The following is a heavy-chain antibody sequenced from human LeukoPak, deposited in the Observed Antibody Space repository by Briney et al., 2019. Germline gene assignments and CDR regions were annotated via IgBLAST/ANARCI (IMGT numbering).Heavy chain of an antibody. CDR1: GGTFSSYA. J-gene: IGHJ4*02. V-gene: IGHV1-69*06. CDR3: AVVTAIRGTGDY. D-gene: IGHD2-21*02. Sequence: ASVKVSCKASGGTFSSYAISWVRQARGQGLEWMGGIIPIFGTANYAQKFQGRVTITADKSTSTAYMELSSLRSEDTAVYYCAVVTAIRGTGDYWGQGTLVTVSS. CDR2: IIPIFGTA.